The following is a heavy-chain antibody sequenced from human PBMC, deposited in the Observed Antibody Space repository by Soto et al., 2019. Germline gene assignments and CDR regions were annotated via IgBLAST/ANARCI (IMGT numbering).Heavy chain of an antibody. CDR3: ARRGIVVVTEY. J-gene: IGHJ4*02. CDR1: GGSISSSSYY. V-gene: IGHV4-39*01. D-gene: IGHD2-21*02. CDR2: IYYSGST. Sequence: QLQLQESGPGLVKPSETLSLTCTVSGGSISSSSYYWGWIRQPPGKGLEWIGSIYYSGSTYYNPSLKSRVTISVDTSKNQFSLKLSSVTAADTAVYYCARRGIVVVTEYWGQGTLVTVSS.